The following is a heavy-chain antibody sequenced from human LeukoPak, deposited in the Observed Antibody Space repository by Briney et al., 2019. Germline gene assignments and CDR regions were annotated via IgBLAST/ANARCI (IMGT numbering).Heavy chain of an antibody. Sequence: GSLRLSCAASGFTFSDYYMSWIRQPPGKGLEWIGYIYYSGSTNYNPSLKSRVTISVDTSKNQFSLKLSSVTAADTAVYYCASNRADAFDIWGQGTMVTVSS. CDR1: GFTFSDYY. CDR2: IYYSGST. V-gene: IGHV4-59*01. D-gene: IGHD3-10*01. J-gene: IGHJ3*02. CDR3: ASNRADAFDI.